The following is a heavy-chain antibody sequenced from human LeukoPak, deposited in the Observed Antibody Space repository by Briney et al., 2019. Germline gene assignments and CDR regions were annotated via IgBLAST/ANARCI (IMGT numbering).Heavy chain of an antibody. CDR2: MNQDGSEK. CDR1: GFTFSNYW. J-gene: IGHJ5*02. V-gene: IGHV3-7*01. CDR3: ARGKGWLDP. Sequence: GGSLRLSCAASGFTFSNYWMTWVRQAPGKGLEWVANMNQDGSEKNYVDSVKGRFTISRDNAKNSLYLQMNSLRAEDTAVYYCARGKGWLDPWGQGTLVTVSS.